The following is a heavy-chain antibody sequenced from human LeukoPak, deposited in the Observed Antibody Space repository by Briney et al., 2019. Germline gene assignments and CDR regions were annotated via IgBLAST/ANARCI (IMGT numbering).Heavy chain of an antibody. J-gene: IGHJ4*02. D-gene: IGHD2-21*02. V-gene: IGHV3-53*01. CDR3: AKDRDNIVVVTAINR. CDR2: INSGGST. CDR1: GFTVSSNY. Sequence: GGSLRLSCAASGFTVSSNYMSWVRQAPGKGLEWDSVINSGGSTYYADSVKGRFTISRDNSKNTLYLQMNNLSAEDTAVYYCAKDRDNIVVVTAINRWGQGTLVTVSS.